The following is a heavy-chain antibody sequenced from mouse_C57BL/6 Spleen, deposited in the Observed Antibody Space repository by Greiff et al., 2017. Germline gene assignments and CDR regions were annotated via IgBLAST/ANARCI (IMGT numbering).Heavy chain of an antibody. CDR1: GFSFNTYA. J-gene: IGHJ4*01. CDR2: IRSKSNNYAT. V-gene: IGHV10-1*01. CDR3: VRHRTGTGYAMDY. Sequence: EVQLVESGGGLVQPKGSLKLSCAASGFSFNTYAMNWVRQAPGKGLEWVARIRSKSNNYATYYADSVKDRFTISRDDSESMLYLQMNNLKTEDTAMYYCVRHRTGTGYAMDYWGQGTSVTVSS. D-gene: IGHD4-1*01.